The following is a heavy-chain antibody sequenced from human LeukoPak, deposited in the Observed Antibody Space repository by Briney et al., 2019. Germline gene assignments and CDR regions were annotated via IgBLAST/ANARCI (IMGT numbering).Heavy chain of an antibody. D-gene: IGHD3-22*01. V-gene: IGHV4-59*01. Sequence: PSETLSLTCTVSGGSISSYYWSWIRLPPGKGLEWIGYIYYSGSTNYNPSLKSRVTISVDTSKNQFSLKLSSVTAADTAVYYCARVDYYDSSGYYFNNWFGPWGQGTLVTVSS. J-gene: IGHJ5*02. CDR3: ARVDYYDSSGYYFNNWFGP. CDR1: GGSISSYY. CDR2: IYYSGST.